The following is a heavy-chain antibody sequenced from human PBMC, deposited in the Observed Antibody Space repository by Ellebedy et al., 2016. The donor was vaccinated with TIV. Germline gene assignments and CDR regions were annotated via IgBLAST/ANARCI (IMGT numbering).Heavy chain of an antibody. D-gene: IGHD3-10*01. CDR3: ARAIYGSGSYFLDY. CDR2: IYYSGST. Sequence: SETLSLXXTVSGGSISSGDYYWSWIRQPPGKGLEWIGYIYYSGSTYYNPSLKSRVTISVDTSKNQFSLKLSSVTAADTAVYYCARAIYGSGSYFLDYWGQGTLVTVSS. V-gene: IGHV4-30-4*02. J-gene: IGHJ4*02. CDR1: GGSISSGDYY.